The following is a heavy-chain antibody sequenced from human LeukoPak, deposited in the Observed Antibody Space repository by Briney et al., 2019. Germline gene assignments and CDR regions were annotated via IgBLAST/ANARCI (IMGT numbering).Heavy chain of an antibody. D-gene: IGHD4-23*01. V-gene: IGHV1-46*01. Sequence: ASVKVSSKASGYTFTSYYMHWVRQAPGQGLEWMGIINPSGGSTSYAQKFQGRVTMTRDMSTSTVYMELSSLRSEDTAVYYCARDYGGNSGAFDIWGQGTMVTVSS. CDR1: GYTFTSYY. J-gene: IGHJ3*02. CDR3: ARDYGGNSGAFDI. CDR2: INPSGGST.